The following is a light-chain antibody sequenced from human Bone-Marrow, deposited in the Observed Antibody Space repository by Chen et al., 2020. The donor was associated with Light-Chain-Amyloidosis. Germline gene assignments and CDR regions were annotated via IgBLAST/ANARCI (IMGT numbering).Light chain of an antibody. J-gene: IGKJ4*01. CDR2: KAS. CDR1: QIISSW. Sequence: IQMTQSPSTLSASVGDRVTITCRASQIISSWLAWYQQKPGKAPNLLIYKASSLKSGVPSRFSGSGSGTEFTLTINSLQPDDIATYYCQQYSGNPLTFGGGTRVEIK. CDR3: QQYSGNPLT. V-gene: IGKV1-5*03.